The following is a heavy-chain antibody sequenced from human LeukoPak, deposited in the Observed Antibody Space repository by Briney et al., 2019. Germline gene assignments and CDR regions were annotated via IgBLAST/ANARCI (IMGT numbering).Heavy chain of an antibody. D-gene: IGHD1-26*01. CDR3: ARLVDYAFDI. J-gene: IGHJ3*02. V-gene: IGHV3-66*04. Sequence: PGGSLRLSCAASGFTVSSNYMNWVRQAPGKGLEWVSVIYSGGSTYYADSVKGRFTISRDNSKNTLYLQMNSLRAEDTAVYYCARLVDYAFDIRGQGTMVTVSS. CDR1: GFTVSSNY. CDR2: IYSGGST.